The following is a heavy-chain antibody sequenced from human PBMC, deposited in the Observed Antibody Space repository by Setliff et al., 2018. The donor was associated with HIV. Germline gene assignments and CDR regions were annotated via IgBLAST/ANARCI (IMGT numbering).Heavy chain of an antibody. V-gene: IGHV1-3*01. CDR1: GYTFSTNA. CDR3: ARGHSSSAYDAYDI. J-gene: IGHJ3*02. D-gene: IGHD6-6*01. CDR2: INAGDDNT. Sequence: GASVKVSCKAFGYTFSTNAIHWVRQAPGQRLEWMGYINAGDDNTRYSEKFQGRVTITRDTSANTAYMELSSLRSEDTAVYYCARGHSSSAYDAYDIWGQGTMVTVSS.